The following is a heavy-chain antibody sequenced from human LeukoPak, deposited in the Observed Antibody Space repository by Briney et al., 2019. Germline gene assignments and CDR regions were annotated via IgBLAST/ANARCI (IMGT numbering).Heavy chain of an antibody. Sequence: GGSLRLSCAASGFTLSSYAMSWVRQAPGKGLEWVSSISGSGGRTYYADSVKGRFTISRDNPNNTLYLRMNSLRAEDTAVYYCAKGSSDSWYSALEYWGQGTLVTVSS. CDR2: ISGSGGRT. V-gene: IGHV3-23*01. CDR1: GFTLSSYA. J-gene: IGHJ4*02. CDR3: AKGSSDSWYSALEY. D-gene: IGHD2-15*01.